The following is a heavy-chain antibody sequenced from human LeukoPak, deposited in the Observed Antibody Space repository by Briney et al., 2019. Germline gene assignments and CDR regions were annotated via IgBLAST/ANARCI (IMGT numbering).Heavy chain of an antibody. CDR3: ARDLSSGWYGADY. CDR1: GFTFSSYA. CDR2: ISSNGGST. V-gene: IGHV3-64*01. J-gene: IGHJ4*02. Sequence: GSLRLSCAASGFTFSSYAMHWVRQAPGKGLEYVSAISSNGGSTYYANSVKGRFTISRDNSKNTLYLQMGSLRAEDMAVYYCARDLSSGWYGADYWGQGTLVTVSS. D-gene: IGHD6-19*01.